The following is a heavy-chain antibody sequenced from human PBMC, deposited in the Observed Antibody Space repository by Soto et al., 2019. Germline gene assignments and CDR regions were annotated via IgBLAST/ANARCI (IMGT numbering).Heavy chain of an antibody. D-gene: IGHD6-13*01. CDR1: GGSISSGGYS. V-gene: IGHV4-30-2*01. J-gene: IGHJ4*02. CDR2: IYHSGST. CDR3: ASSHAGAHITAAVH. Sequence: SETLSLTCTVSGGSISSGGYSWSWIRQPPGKGLEWIGYIYHSGSTYYNPSLKSRVTISVDRSKNQFSLKLSSVTAADTAVYYCASSHAGAHITAAVHWXQGTLVTVSS.